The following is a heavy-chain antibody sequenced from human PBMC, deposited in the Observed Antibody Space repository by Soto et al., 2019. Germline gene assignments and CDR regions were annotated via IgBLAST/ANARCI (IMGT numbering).Heavy chain of an antibody. CDR3: ARMAASGTLNWFDP. V-gene: IGHV1-2*02. Sequence: GASVKVSCKASGYTFTGYYMHWVRQAPGQGLEWMGWINPNSGGTDYAQKFQGRVTMTRDTSTSTAYMELSSLASDDTAIYYCARMAASGTLNWFDPWGQGTLVTVSS. CDR1: GYTFTGYY. D-gene: IGHD6-13*01. CDR2: INPNSGGT. J-gene: IGHJ5*02.